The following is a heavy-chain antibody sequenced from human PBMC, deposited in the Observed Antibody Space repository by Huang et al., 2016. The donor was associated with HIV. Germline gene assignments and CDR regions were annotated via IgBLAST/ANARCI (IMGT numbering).Heavy chain of an antibody. Sequence: QMQLVQSGPEVKKPGTSVKVSCKASGFTFTSSAVQLVRQARGQRLEWIGWSVGGSGNTNYAQKFQERVTITRDMSTSTAYMELSSLRSEDTAVYYCAAYTSGPAGYYYYYDMDVWGQGTTVTVSS. CDR3: AAYTSGPAGYYYYYDMDV. CDR2: SVGGSGNT. J-gene: IGHJ6*02. CDR1: GFTFTSSA. V-gene: IGHV1-58*01. D-gene: IGHD6-19*01.